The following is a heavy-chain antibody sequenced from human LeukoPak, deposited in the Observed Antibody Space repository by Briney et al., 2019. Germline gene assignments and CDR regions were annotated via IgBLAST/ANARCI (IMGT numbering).Heavy chain of an antibody. Sequence: SETLSLTCTVSGDCISGHYWSWIRQTPGKGLEWIGYVSYSGGTNYNPSLKRRVSISLDTSKNQFSLKSSSPAAADPAVYYCARAPMPITTSAFPAAFDFWGQGTMVTVSS. CDR1: GDCISGHY. J-gene: IGHJ3*01. D-gene: IGHD5-12*01. V-gene: IGHV4-59*11. CDR3: ARAPMPITTSAFPAAFDF. CDR2: VSYSGGT.